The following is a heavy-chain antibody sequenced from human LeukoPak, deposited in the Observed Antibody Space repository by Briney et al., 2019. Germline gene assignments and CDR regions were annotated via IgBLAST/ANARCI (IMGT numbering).Heavy chain of an antibody. D-gene: IGHD1-26*01. J-gene: IGHJ4*02. CDR1: GFTFSTYG. Sequence: GGSLRLSCAASGFTFSTYGMHWVRQAPGKGLGWVALIWFDGSNKFYADSVKGRFTISRDNSKNTLYLQINSLRAEDTAVYYCARAGFTGGYYRSYFDYWGQGTLVTVSS. CDR3: ARAGFTGGYYRSYFDY. V-gene: IGHV3-33*01. CDR2: IWFDGSNK.